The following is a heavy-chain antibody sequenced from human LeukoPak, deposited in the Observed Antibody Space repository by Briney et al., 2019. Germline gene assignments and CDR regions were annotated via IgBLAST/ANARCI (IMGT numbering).Heavy chain of an antibody. V-gene: IGHV4-39*02. D-gene: IGHD5-18*01. CDR3: AGVIRTGLVSGDWFDP. CDR1: GGSISNALYY. Sequence: SETLSLTCSVSGGSISNALYYWGWIRQAPGKGLEWIGSIFHSGNTYYNPSLKGRVTLSVDTSKDHFSMRLRSVTAADTAVYFCAGVIRTGLVSGDWFDPWRQGTLVTVSS. J-gene: IGHJ5*02. CDR2: IFHSGNT.